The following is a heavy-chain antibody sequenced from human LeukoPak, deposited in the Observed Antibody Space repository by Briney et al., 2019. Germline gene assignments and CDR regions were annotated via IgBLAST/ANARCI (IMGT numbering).Heavy chain of an antibody. CDR1: GFTFTSYW. CDR2: INSDGSTT. D-gene: IGHD3-10*01. CDR3: ARGKLNWFDP. Sequence: PGGSLRLSCAGSGFTFTSYWMHWVRQAPGKGLVWVSRINSDGSTTDYADSVKGRFTISRDNAKNTLYLQMNSLRVEDTAVYYCARGKLNWFDPWGQGTLVTVSS. J-gene: IGHJ5*02. V-gene: IGHV3-74*01.